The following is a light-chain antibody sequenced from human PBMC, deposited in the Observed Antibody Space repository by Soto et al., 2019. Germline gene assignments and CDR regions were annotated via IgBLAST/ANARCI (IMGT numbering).Light chain of an antibody. Sequence: DIQMTPSPSSLSASVGDRVTITCRASQSVTTYLNWYQQKPGKAPKFLIYSASSLESGVPSRFRGSGSGTEFTLTISSLQPEDFATYYCQQSYSSPLTFGGGTKVEIK. V-gene: IGKV1-39*01. CDR1: QSVTTY. J-gene: IGKJ4*01. CDR3: QQSYSSPLT. CDR2: SAS.